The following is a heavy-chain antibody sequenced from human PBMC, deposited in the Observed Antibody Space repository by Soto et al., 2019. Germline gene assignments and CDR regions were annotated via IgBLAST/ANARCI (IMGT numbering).Heavy chain of an antibody. Sequence: ASVKVSCKASGYTFTSYGISWVRQAPGQRLEWMGWINAGNGNTKYSQKFQGRVTITRDTSASTAYMELSSLRSEDTAVYYCARDYSGSPKFDYWGQGTLVTVSS. J-gene: IGHJ4*02. CDR1: GYTFTSYG. CDR2: INAGNGNT. V-gene: IGHV1-3*01. D-gene: IGHD3-10*01. CDR3: ARDYSGSPKFDY.